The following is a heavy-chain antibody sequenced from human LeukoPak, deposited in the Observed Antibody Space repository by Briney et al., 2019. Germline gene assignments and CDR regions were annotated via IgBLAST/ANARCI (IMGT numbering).Heavy chain of an antibody. CDR1: GGSISSGSYY. V-gene: IGHV4-61*02. CDR3: ARSPVWWFDP. D-gene: IGHD3-16*01. Sequence: PSQTLSLTCTVSGGSISSGSYYWSWIRQPAGKGLEWIGRIYTSGSTNYNPSLKSRVTISVDTSKNQFSLKLRSVTAADTAVYYCARSPVWWFDPWGQGTLVTVSS. CDR2: IYTSGST. J-gene: IGHJ5*02.